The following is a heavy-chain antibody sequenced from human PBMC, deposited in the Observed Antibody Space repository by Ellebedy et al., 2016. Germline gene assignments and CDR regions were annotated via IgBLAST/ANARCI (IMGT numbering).Heavy chain of an antibody. CDR2: IGAYTGNT. Sequence: ASVKVSXXASNYTFTSYGLNWVRQAPGQGLEWMGWIGAYTGNTNYAQKFQDRVTMTTDTSTSTAYMELRSLRSDDTAVYYCARDHNGLDAWGQGTLVTVSS. D-gene: IGHD2-8*01. V-gene: IGHV1-18*01. CDR1: NYTFTSYG. CDR3: ARDHNGLDA. J-gene: IGHJ5*02.